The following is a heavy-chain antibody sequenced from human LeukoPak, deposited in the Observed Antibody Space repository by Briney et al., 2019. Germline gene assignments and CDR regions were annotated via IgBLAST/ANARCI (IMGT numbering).Heavy chain of an antibody. Sequence: SETLSLTCTVSGGSIRSHCWSWIRRPPGKGLEWIGSIYTTGDTRYNPSLKSRVTISVDTSKNQFSPKLSSVTAADTAVYYCARATPVGGVRFDYWGQGTLVTVSS. V-gene: IGHV4-4*09. CDR3: ARATPVGGVRFDY. CDR2: IYTTGDT. D-gene: IGHD3-16*01. CDR1: GGSIRSHC. J-gene: IGHJ4*02.